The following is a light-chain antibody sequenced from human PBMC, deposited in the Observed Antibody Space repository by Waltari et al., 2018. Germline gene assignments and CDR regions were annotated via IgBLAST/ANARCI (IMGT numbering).Light chain of an antibody. CDR2: GGT. Sequence: QSALTQPASVSGSPGQSITISCTGTSSDVGSYNLFSWYQHYPGKAPKLMIYGGTKRPSGVSNRFSGSKSGNTASLTISGLQAEDEADYHCCSYAHSSRVVFGGGTKVTVL. CDR3: CSYAHSSRVV. J-gene: IGLJ2*01. V-gene: IGLV2-23*01. CDR1: SSDVGSYNL.